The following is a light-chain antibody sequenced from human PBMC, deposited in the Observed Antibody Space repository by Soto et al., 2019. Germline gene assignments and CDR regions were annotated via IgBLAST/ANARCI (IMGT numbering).Light chain of an antibody. J-gene: IGKJ1*01. V-gene: IGKV1-39*01. CDR3: QQTYSITWT. CDR2: AAF. CDR1: QSIGRH. Sequence: DIQLTQSPSSLSASVGDRVTITCRASQSIGRHLNWYQQKAGKAPKLLIYAAFSLQGGVPSRFSGSGSGTDFTLTISSLQPEDIATYYCQQTYSITWTFGQGTKVEIK.